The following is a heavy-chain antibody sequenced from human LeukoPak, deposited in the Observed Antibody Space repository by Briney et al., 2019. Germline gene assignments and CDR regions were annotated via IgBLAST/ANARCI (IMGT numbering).Heavy chain of an antibody. CDR3: ARAAAGIYFDY. CDR2: ISYDGSNK. J-gene: IGHJ4*02. V-gene: IGHV3-30*01. D-gene: IGHD6-13*01. Sequence: GGSLRLSCAASGFTFSSYAMHWVCQAPGKGLEWVAVISYDGSNKYYADSVKGRFTISRDNSKNTLYLQMNSLRVEDTAVYYCARAAAGIYFDYWGQGTLVTVSS. CDR1: GFTFSSYA.